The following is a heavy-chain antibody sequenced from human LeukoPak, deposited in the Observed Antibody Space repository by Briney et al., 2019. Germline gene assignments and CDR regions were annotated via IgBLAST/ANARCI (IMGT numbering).Heavy chain of an antibody. CDR3: ARSTFSSNWNL. CDR2: MYYSGSA. J-gene: IGHJ4*02. Sequence: SETLSLTCTVSGGSITDYYWSWIRHSSGKGLEWIGYMYYSGSAYYSPSLKTRVTISVDTSKNQFSLKLTSVTAADTAVYYCARSTFSSNWNLWGQGTLVTVSS. CDR1: GGSITDYY. D-gene: IGHD6-13*01. V-gene: IGHV4-59*08.